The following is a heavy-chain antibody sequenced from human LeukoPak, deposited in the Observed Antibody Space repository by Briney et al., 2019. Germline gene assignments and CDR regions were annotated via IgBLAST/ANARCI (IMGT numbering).Heavy chain of an antibody. CDR3: AIEGVDYDILTGYYTPLGY. J-gene: IGHJ4*02. Sequence: GGSLRLSCAASGFTFSSYAMSWVRQAPGKGLEWVSAISGSGGSTYYADSVKGRFTIYRDNSKNTLYLQMNSLRAEGTAVYYCAIEGVDYDILTGYYTPLGYWGQGTLVTVSS. CDR1: GFTFSSYA. V-gene: IGHV3-23*01. CDR2: ISGSGGST. D-gene: IGHD3-9*01.